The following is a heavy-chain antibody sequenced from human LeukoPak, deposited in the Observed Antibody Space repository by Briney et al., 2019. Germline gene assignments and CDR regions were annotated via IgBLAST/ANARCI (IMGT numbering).Heavy chain of an antibody. V-gene: IGHV3-48*01. CDR2: ISSSSSTI. Sequence: GGSLRLSCAASGFTFSSYSINWVRQAPGKGLEWVSYISSSSSTIYYADSVKGRFTISRDNSKNTLYLQMNSLRAEDTAVYYCARQYSSSWYDYYYYMDVWGKGTTVTVSS. J-gene: IGHJ6*03. CDR3: ARQYSSSWYDYYYYMDV. D-gene: IGHD6-13*01. CDR1: GFTFSSYS.